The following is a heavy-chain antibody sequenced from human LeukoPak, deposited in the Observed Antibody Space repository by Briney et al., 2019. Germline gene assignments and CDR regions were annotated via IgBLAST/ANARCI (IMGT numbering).Heavy chain of an antibody. V-gene: IGHV1-46*01. CDR3: ARDLPGIAVAAHDDAYDS. J-gene: IGHJ3*02. CDR2: ISLRGGSI. CDR1: VYTFATYY. D-gene: IGHD6-19*01. Sequence: ASLKVSCTASVYTFATYYMHLARQARAHGLEWMGIISLRGGSISYVESFQGRVTMTRDTSTSTVYMELGSPSSEDTAVYYCARDLPGIAVAAHDDAYDSWGQGTMVTVSS.